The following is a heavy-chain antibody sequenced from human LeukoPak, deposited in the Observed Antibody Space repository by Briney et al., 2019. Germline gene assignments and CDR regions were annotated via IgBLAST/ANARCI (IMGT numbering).Heavy chain of an antibody. D-gene: IGHD6-19*01. J-gene: IGHJ3*02. CDR2: ISGSGGST. V-gene: IGHV3-23*01. CDR3: AKVKIAVAGIRAADAFDI. CDR1: GFTFSSYA. Sequence: PGGSLRLSCAASGFTFSSYAISWVRQAPGKGLEWVSAISGSGGSTYYADSVKGRFTISRDNSKNTLYLQMNSLRAEDTAVYYCAKVKIAVAGIRAADAFDIWGQGTMVTVSS.